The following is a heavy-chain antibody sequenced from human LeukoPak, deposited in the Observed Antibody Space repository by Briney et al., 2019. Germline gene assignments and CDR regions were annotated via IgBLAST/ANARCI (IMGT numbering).Heavy chain of an antibody. D-gene: IGHD3-16*01. CDR2: ISYDGSNK. J-gene: IGHJ4*02. V-gene: IGHV3-30*04. CDR1: GFTFSSYA. CDR3: TRGGVDY. Sequence: PGRSLRLSCAASGFTFSSYAMHWVRQAPGKGLEWVTIISYDGSNKYYADSVKGRFTISRDNAKNTVYLQMNSLRAEDTAVYYCTRGGVDYWGQGTLVTVSS.